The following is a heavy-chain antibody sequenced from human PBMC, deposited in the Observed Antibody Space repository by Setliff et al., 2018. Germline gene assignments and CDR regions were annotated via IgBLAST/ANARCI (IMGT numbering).Heavy chain of an antibody. V-gene: IGHV3-23*01. Sequence: PGGSLRLSCTTSGFTFFSYTMNWVRQAPGKGLEWVSAITDDGDTTHYAGSVKGRFTIDRDNTNSKLYLQMNSLRVEDTAPYYCAKSSGSSSATNLEYLGPGTLVTVSS. J-gene: IGHJ4*02. D-gene: IGHD3-10*01. CDR2: ITDDGDTT. CDR3: AKSSGSSSATNLEY. CDR1: GFTFFSYT.